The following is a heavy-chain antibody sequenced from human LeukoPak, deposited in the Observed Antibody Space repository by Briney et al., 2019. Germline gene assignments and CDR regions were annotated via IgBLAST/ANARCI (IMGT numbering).Heavy chain of an antibody. V-gene: IGHV4-39*01. D-gene: IGHD7-27*01. CDR3: ARHGQPKNWGSAFDI. Sequence: SETLSLTCTVSGVSLSRSFYYWGWIRQSPGKGLEWIGNIYYRGDTYYNPSLESRLTISVDTSNNQFSLQLSSVTAADTAVYYCARHGQPKNWGSAFDIWGQGTKVTISS. CDR1: GVSLSRSFYY. CDR2: IYYRGDT. J-gene: IGHJ3*02.